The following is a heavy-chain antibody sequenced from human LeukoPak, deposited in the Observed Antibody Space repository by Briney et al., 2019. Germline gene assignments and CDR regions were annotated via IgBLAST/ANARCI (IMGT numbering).Heavy chain of an antibody. Sequence: SETLSLTCTLSGGSVSGYYWSWIRQPPGKGLEWLVYIYYSGTTLYSPSLKRRVTISVDTSENQFSLKLSSVTAAGTAVYYCARHAVVTVIRRGFDFWGQGTLVTVSS. J-gene: IGHJ4*02. CDR3: ARHAVVTVIRRGFDF. V-gene: IGHV4-59*08. CDR1: GGSVSGYY. D-gene: IGHD2-21*02. CDR2: IYYSGTT.